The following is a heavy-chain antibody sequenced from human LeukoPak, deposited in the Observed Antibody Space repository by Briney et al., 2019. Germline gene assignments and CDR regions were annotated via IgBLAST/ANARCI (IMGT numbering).Heavy chain of an antibody. D-gene: IGHD1-26*01. CDR1: GGSISSSSYY. V-gene: IGHV4-39*07. CDR3: ARGRGSYYRTFDY. Sequence: SETLSLTCTVSGGSISSSSYYWGWIRQPPGKGLEWIGSIYYSGSTYYNPSLKSRVTISVDTSKNQFSLKLSSVTAADTAVYYCARGRGSYYRTFDYWGQGTLVTVSS. J-gene: IGHJ4*02. CDR2: IYYSGST.